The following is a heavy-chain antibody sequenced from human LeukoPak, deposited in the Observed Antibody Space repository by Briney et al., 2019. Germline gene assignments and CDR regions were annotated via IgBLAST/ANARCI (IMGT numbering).Heavy chain of an antibody. D-gene: IGHD2-15*01. Sequence: PSETLSLTCTVSGGSISSSSYYWGWIRQPPGKELQWIASVYYSGRTNYSPSLKSRVTISVDTPEKQFSLQLNSVTAADTAVYYCARQGSAYYFDFWGQGLLVTVSS. V-gene: IGHV4-39*01. CDR3: ARQGSAYYFDF. CDR1: GGSISSSSYY. J-gene: IGHJ4*02. CDR2: VYYSGRT.